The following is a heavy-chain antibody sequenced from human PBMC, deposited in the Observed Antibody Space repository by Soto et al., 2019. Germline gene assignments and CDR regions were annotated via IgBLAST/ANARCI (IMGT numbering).Heavy chain of an antibody. CDR1: GFTFSRYG. CDR3: AKGGSTFNSAEFVQH. Sequence: QVQLVESGGGVVLPGRSLRLSCAASGFTFSRYGMHWVRQAPGKGLDWVAVISADGSNAYFADSVNGRFTISRDNSKNTLYLEMNSLGAEDAAVYYCAKGGSTFNSAEFVQHWGQGTLVTVSS. J-gene: IGHJ1*01. V-gene: IGHV3-30*18. CDR2: ISADGSNA. D-gene: IGHD2-2*01.